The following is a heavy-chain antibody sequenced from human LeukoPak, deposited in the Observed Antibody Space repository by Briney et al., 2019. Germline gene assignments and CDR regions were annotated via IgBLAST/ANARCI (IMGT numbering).Heavy chain of an antibody. D-gene: IGHD4-17*01. CDR2: IFSGGST. CDR1: GFTVSSNY. CDR3: ARAVYGFDAFDI. J-gene: IGHJ3*02. V-gene: IGHV3-66*01. Sequence: TGGSLRLSCAVSGFTVSSNYMSWVRQAPGKGLEWVSVIFSGGSTYYADSVKGRFTISRDDSKNTVYLQMNSLRAEDTSVYFCARAVYGFDAFDIWGQGTMVTVSS.